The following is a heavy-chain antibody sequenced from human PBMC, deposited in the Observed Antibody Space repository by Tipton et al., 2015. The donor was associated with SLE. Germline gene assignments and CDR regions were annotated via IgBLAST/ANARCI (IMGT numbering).Heavy chain of an antibody. D-gene: IGHD6-13*01. J-gene: IGHJ4*02. Sequence: TLSLTCTVSGGSISGHYWCWIRQPAGKGLEWIGCVYSSGSTKYDPSLQSRVTMSADTSKRQFSLKLSSVTAADTAVYYCATRGSSSWYFFDYWGQGTLVTVSS. CDR2: VYSSGST. CDR3: ATRGSSSWYFFDY. V-gene: IGHV4-4*07. CDR1: GGSISGHY.